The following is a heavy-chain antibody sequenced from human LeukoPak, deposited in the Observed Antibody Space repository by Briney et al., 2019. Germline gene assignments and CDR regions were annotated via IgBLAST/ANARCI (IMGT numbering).Heavy chain of an antibody. Sequence: GGSLRLSCAASGFTFSHYWMHWIRQVPGKGLVWVSGINSAGRSTRYAAYVKDRFTISRDHDKNTLYLQMNSLRAEDTAVYYCASKEVFDYWGQGTLVTVSS. CDR1: GFTFSHYW. CDR2: INSAGRST. V-gene: IGHV3-74*01. CDR3: ASKEVFDY. J-gene: IGHJ4*02.